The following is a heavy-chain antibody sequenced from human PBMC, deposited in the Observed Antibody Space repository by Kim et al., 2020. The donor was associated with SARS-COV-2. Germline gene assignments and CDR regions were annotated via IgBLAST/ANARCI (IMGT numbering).Heavy chain of an antibody. D-gene: IGHD5-12*01. Sequence: GGSLRLSCAASGFTFSGSAMHWVRQASGKGLEWVGRIRSKANSYATAYAASVKGRFTISRDDSKNTAYLQMNSLKTEDTAVYYCTRLVATPGKYYYYYYGMDVWGQGTTVTVSS. CDR1: GFTFSGSA. J-gene: IGHJ6*02. CDR2: IRSKANSYAT. CDR3: TRLVATPGKYYYYYYGMDV. V-gene: IGHV3-73*01.